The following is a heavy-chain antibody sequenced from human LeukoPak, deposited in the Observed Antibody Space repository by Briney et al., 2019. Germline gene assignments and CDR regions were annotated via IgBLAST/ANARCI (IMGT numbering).Heavy chain of an antibody. Sequence: GGSLRLSCAASGFTVSSNYMSWVRQAPGRGLEWVSVIYSGGSTYYADSVKDRFTISRDNSKNTLYLQMNSLRAEDTAVYYCARAYCGGDCYWYYFDYWGQGTLVTVSS. CDR1: GFTVSSNY. J-gene: IGHJ4*02. V-gene: IGHV3-53*01. D-gene: IGHD2-21*02. CDR2: IYSGGST. CDR3: ARAYCGGDCYWYYFDY.